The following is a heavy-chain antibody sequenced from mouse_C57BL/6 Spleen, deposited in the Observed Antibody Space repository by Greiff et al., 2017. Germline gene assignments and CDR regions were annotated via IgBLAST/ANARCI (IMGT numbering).Heavy chain of an antibody. D-gene: IGHD2-2*01. CDR2: IYPGDGDT. CDR3: ARGGEWLRLFDY. V-gene: IGHV1-82*01. J-gene: IGHJ2*01. Sequence: QVQLQQSGPELVKPGASVKISCKASGYAFSSSWMNWVKQRPGKGLEWIGRIYPGDGDTNYNGKFKGKATLTADKSSSTAYMQLSSLTSEDSAVYFCARGGEWLRLFDYWGQGTTLTVSS. CDR1: GYAFSSSW.